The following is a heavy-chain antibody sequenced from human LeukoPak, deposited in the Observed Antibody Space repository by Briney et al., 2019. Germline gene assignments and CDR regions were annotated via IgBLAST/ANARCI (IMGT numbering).Heavy chain of an antibody. CDR2: INPNSGGT. Sequence: ASVKVSCKASGYTFTGYYMHWVRQAPGQGLEWMGWINPNSGGTNYAQKFQGRVTMTRDTSISTAYMELSRLRSDDTAVYYCARALYCSGGSCYGVYYMDVWGEGTTVTISS. J-gene: IGHJ6*03. V-gene: IGHV1-2*02. CDR3: ARALYCSGGSCYGVYYMDV. D-gene: IGHD2-15*01. CDR1: GYTFTGYY.